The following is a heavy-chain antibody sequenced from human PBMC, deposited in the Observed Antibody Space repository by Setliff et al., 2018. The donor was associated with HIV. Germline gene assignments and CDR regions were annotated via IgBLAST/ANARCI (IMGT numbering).Heavy chain of an antibody. J-gene: IGHJ3*02. CDR1: DGPINNYW. CDR2: GHHSGTF. CDR3: ARGPDVRTGESAFDI. Sequence: SETLSLTCTVSDGPINNYWWNWIRQSPGKGLEWIGFGHHSGTFSYNPSLNSRFTISIDTSKNQFSLKATSVTAEDTAVYYCARGPDVRTGESAFDIWGQGTTVTVSS. V-gene: IGHV4-59*08.